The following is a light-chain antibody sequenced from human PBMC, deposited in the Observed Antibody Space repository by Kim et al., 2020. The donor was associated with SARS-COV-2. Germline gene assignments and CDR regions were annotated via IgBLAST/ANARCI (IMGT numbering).Light chain of an antibody. CDR2: DVS. CDR1: SSDVGGYNY. V-gene: IGLV2-14*03. J-gene: IGLJ3*02. CDR3: SSYTSSSTWV. Sequence: GQSITIICAGASSDVGGYNYVSWYQQHPGKAPKHMIYDVSNRPSGVSNRFSGSKSGNTASLTISGLQAEDEADYYCSSYTSSSTWVFGGGTQLTVL.